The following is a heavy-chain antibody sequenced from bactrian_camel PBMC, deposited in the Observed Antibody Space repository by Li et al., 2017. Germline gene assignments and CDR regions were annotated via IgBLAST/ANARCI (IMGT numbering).Heavy chain of an antibody. J-gene: IGHJ6*01. CDR3: AARSGFGGCRDIRESNVATDFAY. Sequence: VQLVESGGGSVQAGGSLRLSCVASGWFGRCMGWFRQVPGKEREGVAALDTAFTIDTGVATTYYADSVKGRFTVSRANNGIAMYLQMDNLKPEDTAKYYCAARSGFGGCRDIRESNVATDFAYWGQGTQVTVS. V-gene: IGHV3-3*01. CDR1: GWFGRC. CDR2: TIDTGVATT. D-gene: IGHD1*01.